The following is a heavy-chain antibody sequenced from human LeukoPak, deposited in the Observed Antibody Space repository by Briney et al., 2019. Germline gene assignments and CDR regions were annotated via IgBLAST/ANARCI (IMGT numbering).Heavy chain of an antibody. CDR1: GGSISSYY. V-gene: IGHV4-59*01. CDR2: IYYSGST. CDR3: ARRNYGMDV. J-gene: IGHJ6*02. Sequence: SETLSLTCTVSGGSISSYYWNWIRQPPGKGLEWIGYIYYSGSTNYNPPLKSRVTISVDTSKNQFSLKLSSVTAADTAVYYCARRNYGMDVWGQGTTVTVSS.